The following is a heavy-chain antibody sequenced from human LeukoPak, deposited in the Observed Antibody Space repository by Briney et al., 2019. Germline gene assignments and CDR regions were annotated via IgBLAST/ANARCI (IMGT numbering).Heavy chain of an antibody. CDR2: IYYSGST. Sequence: SETLSLTCTVSGGSVSSTGYYWGWIRQPPGKGLEWIGSIYYSGSTYDNPSLKSRVTISVDTSKNQFSLKLSSVTAADTAVYYCVRGSYDILTGYRNWFDPWGQGTLVTVSS. V-gene: IGHV4-39*07. D-gene: IGHD3-9*01. CDR3: VRGSYDILTGYRNWFDP. CDR1: GGSVSSTGYY. J-gene: IGHJ5*02.